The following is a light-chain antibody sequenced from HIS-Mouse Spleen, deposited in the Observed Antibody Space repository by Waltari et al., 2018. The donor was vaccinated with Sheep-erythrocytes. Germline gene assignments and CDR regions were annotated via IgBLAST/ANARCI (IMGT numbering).Light chain of an antibody. CDR3: CSYAGSYTWV. CDR1: SSDVGGYYY. Sequence: QSALTQPRSVSGSPGQSVTISCTGTSSDVGGYYYVSCYQQHPGKAPKLMIYDVSKRPSGVPDRFSGSKSGNTASLTISGLQAEDEADYYCCSYAGSYTWVFGGGTKLTVL. V-gene: IGLV2-11*02. CDR2: DVS. J-gene: IGLJ3*02.